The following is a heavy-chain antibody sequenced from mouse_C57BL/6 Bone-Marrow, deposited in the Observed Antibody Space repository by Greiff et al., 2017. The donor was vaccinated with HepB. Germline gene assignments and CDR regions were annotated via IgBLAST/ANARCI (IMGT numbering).Heavy chain of an antibody. CDR1: GYTFTSYW. Sequence: VQLKESGTVLARPGASVKMSCKTSGYTFTSYWMHWVKQRPGQGLEWIGAFYPGNSDTSYNQKFKGKAKLTAVTSASTAYMELSSLTNEDSAVYYCTRRDDYDVYYYAMDYWGQGTSVTVSS. CDR3: TRRDDYDVYYYAMDY. CDR2: FYPGNSDT. J-gene: IGHJ4*01. V-gene: IGHV1-5*01. D-gene: IGHD2-4*01.